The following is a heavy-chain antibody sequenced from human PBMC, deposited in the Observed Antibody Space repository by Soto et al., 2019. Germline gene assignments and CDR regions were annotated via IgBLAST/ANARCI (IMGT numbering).Heavy chain of an antibody. CDR2: VNPILSMS. CDR1: GDTFSFYS. J-gene: IGHJ4*02. Sequence: QGQLVQSGAEVKRPGSSVKVSYKASGDTFSFYSINWVRQAPGLGLEWMGRVNPILSMSNYAQRYQGRVTMTADKSTSTAYMELSGLRSEDTAMYYCATSYGSGYRAFDYWGQGALVTVSS. D-gene: IGHD3-10*01. CDR3: ATSYGSGYRAFDY. V-gene: IGHV1-69*04.